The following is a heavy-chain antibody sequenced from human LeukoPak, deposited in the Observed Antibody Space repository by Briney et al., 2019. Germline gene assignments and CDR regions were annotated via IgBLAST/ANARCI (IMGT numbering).Heavy chain of an antibody. CDR2: ISSSSSYI. CDR3: ARDSSSRGLSDY. D-gene: IGHD3-10*01. CDR1: GFTFSSYS. J-gene: IGHJ4*02. Sequence: GGSLRLSCAASGFTFSSYSMNWVRQAPGKGLEWVSSISSSSSYIYYADSVKGRFTISRDNAKNSLYLQMNSLRAEDTAVYYCARDSSSRGLSDYWGQGTLVTVSS. V-gene: IGHV3-21*01.